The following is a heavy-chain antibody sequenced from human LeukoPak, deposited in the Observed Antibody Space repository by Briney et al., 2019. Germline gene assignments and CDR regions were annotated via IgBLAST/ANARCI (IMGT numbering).Heavy chain of an antibody. J-gene: IGHJ3*02. CDR3: ARDRVEMVYAFDI. CDR1: GFTVSSNY. Sequence: PGGSLRLSCAASGFTVSSNYMSWVRQAPGKGLEWVSAISGSGGSTYYADSVKGRFTISRDNSKNTLYLQMNSLRAEDTAVYYCARDRVEMVYAFDIWGQGTMVTVSS. D-gene: IGHD5-24*01. CDR2: ISGSGGST. V-gene: IGHV3-23*01.